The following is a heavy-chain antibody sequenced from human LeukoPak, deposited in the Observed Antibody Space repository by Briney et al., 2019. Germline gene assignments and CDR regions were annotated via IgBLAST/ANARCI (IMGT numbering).Heavy chain of an antibody. CDR1: GYTFTSYY. D-gene: IGHD3-22*01. CDR2: INPSGGST. CDR3: AREGTIYYYDSDTYYWFDP. J-gene: IGHJ5*02. Sequence: ASVKVSCKASGYTFTSYYLHWVRQAPGQGLEWMGIINPSGGSTTYAQKFQGRVTMTRDMSTTTVYMELSSLRSEDTAVYYCAREGTIYYYDSDTYYWFDPWGQGTLVTVS. V-gene: IGHV1-46*01.